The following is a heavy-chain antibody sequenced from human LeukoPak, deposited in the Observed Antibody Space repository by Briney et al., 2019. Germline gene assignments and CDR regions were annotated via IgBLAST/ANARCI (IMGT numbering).Heavy chain of an antibody. CDR3: ARDLVRTDSGYDSGPVGY. J-gene: IGHJ4*02. CDR2: IIPIFGTA. Sequence: GASVKVSCKASGGTFSSYAISWVRQAPGQGLEWMGGIIPIFGTANYAQKFQGRVTITTDESTSTAYMELSSLRGEDTALYYCARDLVRTDSGYDSGPVGYWGQGTLVTVSS. CDR1: GGTFSSYA. D-gene: IGHD5-12*01. V-gene: IGHV1-69*05.